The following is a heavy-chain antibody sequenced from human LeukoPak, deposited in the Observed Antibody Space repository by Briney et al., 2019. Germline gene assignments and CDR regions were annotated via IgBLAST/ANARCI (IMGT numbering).Heavy chain of an antibody. J-gene: IGHJ4*02. CDR1: GFTFSSYS. Sequence: PGGSLRLSCAASGFTFSSYSMNWVRQAPGKGLEWVSYISSASNTIYYADSVKGRFTISRDNAKNSLYLQMNSLRAEDTAVYYCARDFLEDSYWGQGTLVTVSS. V-gene: IGHV3-48*01. D-gene: IGHD3-3*01. CDR2: ISSASNTI. CDR3: ARDFLEDSY.